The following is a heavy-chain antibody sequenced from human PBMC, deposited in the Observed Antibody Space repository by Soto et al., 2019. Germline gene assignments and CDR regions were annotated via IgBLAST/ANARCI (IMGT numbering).Heavy chain of an antibody. CDR1: GFDFGSFG. Sequence: ASVKVSCKASGFDFGSFGMQFLRQTRGRGLEWIGWIVVASGRTNYARQFQGRVAFSRDMSSTTAYMDLYDLKSDDTAVYFCSADHTHTAIGWSVWGQATTVTVSS. V-gene: IGHV1-58*02. CDR2: IVVASGRT. CDR3: SADHTHTAIGWSV. J-gene: IGHJ6*02. D-gene: IGHD2-15*01.